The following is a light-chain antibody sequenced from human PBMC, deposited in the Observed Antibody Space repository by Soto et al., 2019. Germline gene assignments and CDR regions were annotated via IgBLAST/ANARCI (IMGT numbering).Light chain of an antibody. CDR2: GNS. J-gene: IGLJ1*01. Sequence: QSVLTQPPSVSGAPGQRVTISCTGSSSNIGAGYDVHWYQQLPGTAPKLLIYGNSNRPSGVPDRFSGSKSGTSASLAITGLQAEYEADYYCQSYASSLSGSVFGTGTKLTVL. V-gene: IGLV1-40*01. CDR3: QSYASSLSGSV. CDR1: SSNIGAGYD.